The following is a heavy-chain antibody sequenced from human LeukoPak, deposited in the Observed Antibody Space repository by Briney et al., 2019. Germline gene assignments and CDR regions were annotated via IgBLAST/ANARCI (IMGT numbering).Heavy chain of an antibody. D-gene: IGHD3-10*01. CDR3: ARVPYYYGSGRLGNTYYYYYMDV. CDR1: GGTFSSYA. V-gene: IGHV1-69*13. Sequence: GASVKVSCKASGGTFSSYAISWVRQAPGQGLEWMGGIIPIFGTANYAQKFQGRVTITADESTSTAYMELSSLRSEDTAVYYCARVPYYYGSGRLGNTYYYYYMDVWGKGTTVTVSS. J-gene: IGHJ6*03. CDR2: IIPIFGTA.